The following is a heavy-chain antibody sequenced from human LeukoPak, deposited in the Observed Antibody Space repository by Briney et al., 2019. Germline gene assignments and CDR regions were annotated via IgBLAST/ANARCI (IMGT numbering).Heavy chain of an antibody. V-gene: IGHV4-59*01. J-gene: IGHJ4*02. CDR2: IYYSGST. CDR3: ARSRRGYDSSGYYSYYFDY. Sequence: PSETLSLTCTVSGGSISSYYWSWIRQPPGKGLEWIGYIYYSGSTNYNPSLKSRVTISVDTSKNQFSLKLSSVTAADTAVYYCARSRRGYDSSGYYSYYFDYWGQGALVTVSS. CDR1: GGSISSYY. D-gene: IGHD3-22*01.